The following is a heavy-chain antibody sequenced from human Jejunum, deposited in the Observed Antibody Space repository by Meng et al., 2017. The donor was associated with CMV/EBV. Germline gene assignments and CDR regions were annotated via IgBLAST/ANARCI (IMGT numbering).Heavy chain of an antibody. J-gene: IGHJ4*02. CDR1: AFTFRNYP. V-gene: IGHV3-30-3*01. D-gene: IGHD4-11*01. CDR3: AREDDYRNYFDS. CDR2: ISHDGSNT. Sequence: ASAFTFRNYPMHWVRQAPGKGLEWVAVISHDGSNTYYADSVKGRFTISRDNSKNTLYLQMNSLRREDTAMYYCAREDDYRNYFDSWGRGTLVTVSS.